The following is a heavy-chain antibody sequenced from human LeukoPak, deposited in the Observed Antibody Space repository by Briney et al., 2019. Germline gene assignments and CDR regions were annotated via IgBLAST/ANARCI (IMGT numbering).Heavy chain of an antibody. D-gene: IGHD3-10*01. V-gene: IGHV3-23*01. CDR3: ARGPRRYYGSGSYYNEEYYFDY. CDR2: ISPRGGGT. CDR1: GFTFSNYG. Sequence: GGSLRLSCAASGFTFSNYGMNWVRQAPGKVLEWLSGISPRGGGTYYADSVKGRFTISRDNSKNTLYLQMNSLRAEDTAVYYCARGPRRYYGSGSYYNEEYYFDYWGQGTLVTVSS. J-gene: IGHJ4*02.